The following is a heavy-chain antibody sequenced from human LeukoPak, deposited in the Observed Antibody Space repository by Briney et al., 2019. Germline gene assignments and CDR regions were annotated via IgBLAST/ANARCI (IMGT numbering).Heavy chain of an antibody. Sequence: GGSLRLSCVASGFTFSNYVMNWVRQAPGKGLGCVSSISGSGTSTYYADSVKGRFTSSRDNSKNTLYLQMNSLRAEDTVIYYCANEYSKGDVWGQGTTVTVSS. CDR1: GFTFSNYV. J-gene: IGHJ3*01. CDR2: ISGSGTST. D-gene: IGHD4-11*01. V-gene: IGHV3-23*01. CDR3: ANEYSKGDV.